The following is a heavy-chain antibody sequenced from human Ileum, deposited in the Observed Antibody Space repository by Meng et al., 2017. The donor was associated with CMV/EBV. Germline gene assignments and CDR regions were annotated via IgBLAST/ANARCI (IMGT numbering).Heavy chain of an antibody. CDR2: INPNSGGT. V-gene: IGHV1-2*02. J-gene: IGHJ6*02. D-gene: IGHD2-2*01. CDR3: ARGGAAAETYYYYYGMDV. Sequence: ASVKVSCKASGYTFTGYYMHWVRQAPGQGLEWMGWINPNSGGTNYAQKFQGRVTMTRDTSISTAYMEQSRLRSDDTAVYYCARGGAAAETYYYYYGMDVWGQGTMVTVSS. CDR1: GYTFTGYY.